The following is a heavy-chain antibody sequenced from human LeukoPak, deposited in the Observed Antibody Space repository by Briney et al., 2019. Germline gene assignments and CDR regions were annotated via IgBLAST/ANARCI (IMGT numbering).Heavy chain of an antibody. CDR2: ISAYNGNT. D-gene: IGHD3-22*01. Sequence: ASVKVSCKASGYTFTSYGISWVRQAPGQGLEWMGWISAYNGNTNYAQKFQGRVTITADESTSTAYMELSSLRSEDTAVYYCARAPTNYYDSSGEADYWGQGTLVTVSS. CDR3: ARAPTNYYDSSGEADY. CDR1: GYTFTSYG. V-gene: IGHV1-18*01. J-gene: IGHJ4*02.